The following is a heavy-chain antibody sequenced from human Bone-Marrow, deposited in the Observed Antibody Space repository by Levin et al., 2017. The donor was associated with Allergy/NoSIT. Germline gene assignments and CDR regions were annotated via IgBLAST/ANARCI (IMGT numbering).Heavy chain of an antibody. Sequence: SETLSLTCTVSGGSINRGGYYWSWIRQHPGTGLEWIGYIYYSGRTYYNPSLKSRITISVDTSKNQFSLKLTSVTAADTALYYCARDRGGPYFDFWSTYSLFDYWGQGTLVTVSS. D-gene: IGHD3-3*01. J-gene: IGHJ4*02. CDR1: GGSINRGGYY. CDR2: IYYSGRT. V-gene: IGHV4-31*03. CDR3: ARDRGGPYFDFWSTYSLFDY.